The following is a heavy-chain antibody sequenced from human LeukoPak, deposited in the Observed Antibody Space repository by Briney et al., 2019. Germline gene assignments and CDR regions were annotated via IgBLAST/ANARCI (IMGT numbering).Heavy chain of an antibody. V-gene: IGHV3-33*01. CDR1: GFTFSSYG. CDR2: IWYDGSNK. CDR3: ARDQFEYSSSSSSFGMDV. J-gene: IGHJ6*02. Sequence: GGSLRLSCAASGFTFSSYGMHWVRQAPGKGLEWVAVIWYDGSNKHYADSVKGRFTISRDNSKNTLHLHMNSLRAEDTAVYYCARDQFEYSSSSSSFGMDVWGQGTTVTV. D-gene: IGHD6-6*01.